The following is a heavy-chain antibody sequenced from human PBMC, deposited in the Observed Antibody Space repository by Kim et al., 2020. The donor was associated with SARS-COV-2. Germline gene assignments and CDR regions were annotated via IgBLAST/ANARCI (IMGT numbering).Heavy chain of an antibody. D-gene: IGHD5-12*01. Sequence: GGSLRLSCAASGFTFSDYAMSWVRQAPGKGLEWVSTITGSGGTTYYADSVKGRFTISRDNSRTTLYLQMNSLRAEDTAIYYCAKFPSGYDPYYFDYWGQG. CDR2: ITGSGGTT. CDR1: GFTFSDYA. J-gene: IGHJ4*02. V-gene: IGHV3-23*01. CDR3: AKFPSGYDPYYFDY.